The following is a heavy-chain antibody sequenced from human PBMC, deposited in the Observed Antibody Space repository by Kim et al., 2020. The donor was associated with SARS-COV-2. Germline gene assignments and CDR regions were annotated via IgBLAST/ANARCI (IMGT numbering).Heavy chain of an antibody. J-gene: IGHJ4*02. CDR2: INHSGST. Sequence: SETLSLTCAVYGGSFSGYYWSWIRQPPGKGLEWIGEINHSGSTNYNPSLKSRVTISVDTSKNQFSLKLSSVTAADTAVYYCASSPLSTSNYWGQGTLVTVSS. D-gene: IGHD2-2*01. CDR3: ASSPLSTSNY. V-gene: IGHV4-34*01. CDR1: GGSFSGYY.